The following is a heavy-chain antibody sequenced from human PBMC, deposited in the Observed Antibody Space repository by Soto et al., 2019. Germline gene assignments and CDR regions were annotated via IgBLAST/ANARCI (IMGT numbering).Heavy chain of an antibody. V-gene: IGHV5-51*01. CDR1: GYSFTSYW. Sequence: GASLKISCKGSGYSFTSYWIGWVRQVPGKGLEWMGMIYTGDSDTRYSPSFQGQVTISADKSISTAYLQWSSLKASDTAIYYCAIRGASQWLKFWGQGTLVTVSS. CDR3: AIRGASQWLKF. J-gene: IGHJ4*02. D-gene: IGHD6-19*01. CDR2: IYTGDSDT.